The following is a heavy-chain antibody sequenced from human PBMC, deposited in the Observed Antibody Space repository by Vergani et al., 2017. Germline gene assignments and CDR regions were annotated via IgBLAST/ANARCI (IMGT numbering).Heavy chain of an antibody. CDR1: GFTVSSNY. D-gene: IGHD5-18*01. CDR3: ASDVRYGPGGYFDY. V-gene: IGHV3-21*01. J-gene: IGHJ4*02. Sequence: EVQLVESGGGLIQPGGSLRLSCAASGFTVSSNYMSWVRQAPGKGLEWVSSISSSSSYIYYADSVKGRFTISRDKAKNSLYLQMNSLRAEDTAVYYCASDVRYGPGGYFDYWGQGTLVTVSS. CDR2: ISSSSSYI.